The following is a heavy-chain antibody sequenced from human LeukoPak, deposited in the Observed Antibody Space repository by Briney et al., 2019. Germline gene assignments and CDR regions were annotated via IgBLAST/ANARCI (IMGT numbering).Heavy chain of an antibody. CDR1: GFTFSSYS. CDR2: INHNGNVN. Sequence: PGGSLRLSCAASGFTFSSYSMNWARQAPGKGLEWVASINHNGNVNYYVDSVKGRFTISRDNVKNSLYLQMSNLRAEDTAVYFCARGGGLDVWGQGATVTVSS. J-gene: IGHJ6*02. V-gene: IGHV3-7*03. D-gene: IGHD3-16*01. CDR3: ARGGGLDV.